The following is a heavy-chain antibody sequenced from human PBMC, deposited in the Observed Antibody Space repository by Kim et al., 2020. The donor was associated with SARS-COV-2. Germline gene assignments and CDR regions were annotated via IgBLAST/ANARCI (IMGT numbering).Heavy chain of an antibody. D-gene: IGHD3-22*01. CDR3: ARGYDSSGYGMDV. Sequence: YAQKFQGRGTMTTDQSTSTVYMDLRSLRSDDTAVYYCARGYDSSGYGMDVWGQGTTVTVSS. J-gene: IGHJ6*02. V-gene: IGHV1-18*01.